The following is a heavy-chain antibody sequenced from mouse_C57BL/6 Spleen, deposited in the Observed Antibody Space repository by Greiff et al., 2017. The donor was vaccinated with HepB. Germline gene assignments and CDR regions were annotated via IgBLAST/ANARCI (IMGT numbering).Heavy chain of an antibody. V-gene: IGHV7-3*01. CDR3: ARYESNYGYFDY. J-gene: IGHJ2*01. CDR2: IRNKANGYTT. Sequence: EVKLVESGGGLVQPGGSLSLSCAASGFTFTDYYMSWVRQPPGKALEWLGFIRNKANGYTTEYSASVKGRFTISRDNSQSILYLQMNALRAEDSATYYCARYESNYGYFDYWGQGTTLTVSS. CDR1: GFTFTDYY. D-gene: IGHD2-5*01.